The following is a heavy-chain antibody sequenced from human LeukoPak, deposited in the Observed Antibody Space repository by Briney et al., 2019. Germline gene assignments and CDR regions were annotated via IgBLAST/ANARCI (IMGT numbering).Heavy chain of an antibody. J-gene: IGHJ4*02. CDR2: ISGSGGST. CDR1: GFTFSSYA. Sequence: PGGSLRLSCAASGFTFSSYAMSWVRQAPGKGLEWVSAISGSGGSTYYADSVKGRFTISRDNSKNTLYLQMNSLRAEDTAVYYCAKALVDYGDSPYFDYWGQGTLVTVSS. D-gene: IGHD4-17*01. CDR3: AKALVDYGDSPYFDY. V-gene: IGHV3-23*01.